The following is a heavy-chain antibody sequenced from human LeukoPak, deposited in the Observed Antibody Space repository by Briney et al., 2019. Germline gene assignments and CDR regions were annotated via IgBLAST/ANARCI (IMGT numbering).Heavy chain of an antibody. CDR1: GFPFRVRW. CDR2: IKKDGFFS. Sequence: PGGSLRLSCTASGFPFRVRWMHWVRQAPGKGLVWISLIKKDGFFSTYADSVKGRFTISRDDAKNTLYLQMDSLRVDDTAVYYCATDLDHTFDYWGRGTLVTVSS. CDR3: ATDLDHTFDY. V-gene: IGHV3-74*03. D-gene: IGHD1-14*01. J-gene: IGHJ4*02.